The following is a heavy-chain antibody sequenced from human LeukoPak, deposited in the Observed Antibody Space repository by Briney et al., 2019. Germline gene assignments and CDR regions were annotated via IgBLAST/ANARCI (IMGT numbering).Heavy chain of an antibody. Sequence: SGTLSLTCTVSGGSISSYYWSWIRQPPGKGLEWIGYIYYSGSTNYNPSLKSRVTISVDTSKNQFSLKLSSVTAADTAVYYCAREVVTMVRGVRRFDYWGQGTLVTVSS. V-gene: IGHV4-59*01. D-gene: IGHD3-10*01. CDR3: AREVVTMVRGVRRFDY. J-gene: IGHJ4*02. CDR2: IYYSGST. CDR1: GGSISSYY.